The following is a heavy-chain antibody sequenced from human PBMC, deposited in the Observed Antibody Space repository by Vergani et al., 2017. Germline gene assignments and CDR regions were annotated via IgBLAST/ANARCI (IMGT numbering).Heavy chain of an antibody. Sequence: VQLVESGGGVVQPGRSLRLSCAASGFTFGYYAMDWFRQAPGQGLEWVGGIRSKASDQATIYAASVKGRFTISRDDSKSIAYLQMNNLQTEDTAMYYCVRDQVTMLRGSDALDIWGQGTMVTVSS. J-gene: IGHJ3*02. V-gene: IGHV3-49*03. CDR2: IRSKASDQAT. CDR3: VRDQVTMLRGSDALDI. CDR1: GFTFGYYA. D-gene: IGHD3-10*01.